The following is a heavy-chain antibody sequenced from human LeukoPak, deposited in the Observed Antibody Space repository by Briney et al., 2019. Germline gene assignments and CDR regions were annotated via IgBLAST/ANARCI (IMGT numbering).Heavy chain of an antibody. V-gene: IGHV1-69*04. CDR1: GGTFSSYA. Sequence: ASVKVSCKASGGTFSSYAISWVRQAPGQGLEWMGRIIPILGIANYAQKFQGRVTITADKSTSTAYMELSSLGSEDTAVYYCASARDGYNPRRFDPWGQGTLVTVSS. CDR2: IIPILGIA. J-gene: IGHJ5*02. D-gene: IGHD5-24*01. CDR3: ASARDGYNPRRFDP.